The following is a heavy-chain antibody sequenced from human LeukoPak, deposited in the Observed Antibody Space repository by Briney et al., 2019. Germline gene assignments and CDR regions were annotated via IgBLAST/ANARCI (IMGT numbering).Heavy chain of an antibody. CDR3: LSGVSAIGYYYYGMDV. Sequence: SETLSHTCTVSGGSISSSSYYWGWIRQPPGKGLEWIGSIYYSGSTYYNPSLKSRVTISVDTSKNQFSLKLSSVTAADTAVYYCLSGVSAIGYYYYGMDVWGQGTTVTVSS. CDR1: GGSISSSSYY. J-gene: IGHJ6*02. D-gene: IGHD2-8*01. CDR2: IYYSGST. V-gene: IGHV4-39*01.